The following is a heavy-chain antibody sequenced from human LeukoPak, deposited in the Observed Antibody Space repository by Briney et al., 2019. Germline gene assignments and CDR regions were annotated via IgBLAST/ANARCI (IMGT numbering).Heavy chain of an antibody. CDR2: IWYDGSNK. D-gene: IGHD6-13*01. J-gene: IGHJ4*02. Sequence: GGSLRLSCAASGFTFSSYGMPWVRQAPGKGLEWVAVIWYDGSNKYYADSVKGRFTISRDNSKNTLYLQMNSLRAEDTAVYYCAAEAAAGTSIDYWGQGTLVTVSS. CDR1: GFTFSSYG. V-gene: IGHV3-33*01. CDR3: AAEAAAGTSIDY.